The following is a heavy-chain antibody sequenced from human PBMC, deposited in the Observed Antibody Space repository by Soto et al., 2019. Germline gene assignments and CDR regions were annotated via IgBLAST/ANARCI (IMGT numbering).Heavy chain of an antibody. J-gene: IGHJ4*02. CDR1: GFTFSSYT. V-gene: IGHV3-23*01. Sequence: GGSLRLSCAASGFTFSSYTMSWVRQAPGKGLEWVSAISGSGGSTYYADSVKGRFTISRDNSKNTLYLQMNSLRAEDTAVYYCAKDPKYSSSWYYFDYWGQGTLVTVSS. D-gene: IGHD6-13*01. CDR3: AKDPKYSSSWYYFDY. CDR2: ISGSGGST.